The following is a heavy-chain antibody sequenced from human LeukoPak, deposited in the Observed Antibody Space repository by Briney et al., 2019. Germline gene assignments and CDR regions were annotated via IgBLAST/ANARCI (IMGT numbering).Heavy chain of an antibody. V-gene: IGHV4-31*03. J-gene: IGHJ6*02. CDR2: IYYSGST. Sequence: PSETLSLTCTVSGGSISSGGYYWSWIRQHPGKGLEWIGYIYYSGSTNYNPSLKSRVTISVDTSKNQFSLKLSSVTAADTAVYYCATYSINGGKTNYYYYGMDVWGQGTTVTVSS. D-gene: IGHD4-23*01. CDR3: ATYSINGGKTNYYYYGMDV. CDR1: GGSISSGGYY.